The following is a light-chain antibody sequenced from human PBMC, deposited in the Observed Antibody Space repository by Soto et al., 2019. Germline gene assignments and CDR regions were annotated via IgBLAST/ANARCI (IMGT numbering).Light chain of an antibody. V-gene: IGLV1-44*01. J-gene: IGLJ1*01. Sequence: QSVLTQPPSAPGTPGQRVTISCSGSSSNIGSNTVNWYQQLPGTAPKLLIYSNNQRPSGVPDRFSGSKSGTSASLAISGLQSEDEADYYCAAWDDSLNGSFFGTRTKVTVL. CDR1: SSNIGSNT. CDR3: AAWDDSLNGSF. CDR2: SNN.